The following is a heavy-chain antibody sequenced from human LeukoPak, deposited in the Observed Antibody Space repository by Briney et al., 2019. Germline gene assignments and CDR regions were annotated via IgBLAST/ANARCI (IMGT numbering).Heavy chain of an antibody. J-gene: IGHJ4*02. CDR3: ARDYRSSPYYYDSSGYPYFDY. Sequence: ASVKVSCKASGYTFTSYYMHWVRQAPGQGLEWMGIINPSGGSTSYAQKFQGRVTMTRDTSTSTVYMELSSLRSEDTAVYYCARDYRSSPYYYDSSGYPYFDYWGQGTLVTVSS. CDR2: INPSGGST. V-gene: IGHV1-46*01. CDR1: GYTFTSYY. D-gene: IGHD3-22*01.